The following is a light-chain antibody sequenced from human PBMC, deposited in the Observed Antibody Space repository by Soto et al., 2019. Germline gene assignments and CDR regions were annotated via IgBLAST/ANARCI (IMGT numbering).Light chain of an antibody. Sequence: QSALTQPPSASGSPGQSVTISCTGTSSDVGGYNYVSWYQHHPGEAPKLIIYEVSNRPSGVSNRFSGSKSGNTASLTISGLQAEDESHYYCSSKSSGSTPMLFGGGTKVTVL. CDR3: SSKSSGSTPML. CDR2: EVS. J-gene: IGLJ3*02. V-gene: IGLV2-14*01. CDR1: SSDVGGYNY.